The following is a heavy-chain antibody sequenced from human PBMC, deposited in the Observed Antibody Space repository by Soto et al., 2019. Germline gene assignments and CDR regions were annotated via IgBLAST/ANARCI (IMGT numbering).Heavy chain of an antibody. Sequence: PGESLKISCKGFGYSFTSYWIGWVRQMPGKGLEWMGIIYPGDSDTRYSPSFQGQVTISADKSISTAYLQWSSLKASDTAMYYCARSIAVAGPQPYYYYYYGMNVWGQGTTVTVSS. CDR2: IYPGDSDT. J-gene: IGHJ6*02. CDR3: ARSIAVAGPQPYYYYYYGMNV. D-gene: IGHD6-19*01. CDR1: GYSFTSYW. V-gene: IGHV5-51*01.